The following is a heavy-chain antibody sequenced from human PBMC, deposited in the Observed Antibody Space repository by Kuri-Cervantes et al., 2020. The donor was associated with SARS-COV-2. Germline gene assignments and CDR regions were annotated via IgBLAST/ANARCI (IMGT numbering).Heavy chain of an antibody. Sequence: GESLKISCAASGFNFDDHGMSWVRQAPGKGLEWVSGISWNGGITGYADSVKGRFTISRDNAKNTLYLQMNSLRAEDTAVYYCAKFLTIGGYYYYYMDVWGKGTTVTVSS. CDR1: GFNFDDHG. CDR3: AKFLTIGGYYYYYMDV. CDR2: ISWNGGIT. D-gene: IGHD3-22*01. J-gene: IGHJ6*03. V-gene: IGHV3-20*04.